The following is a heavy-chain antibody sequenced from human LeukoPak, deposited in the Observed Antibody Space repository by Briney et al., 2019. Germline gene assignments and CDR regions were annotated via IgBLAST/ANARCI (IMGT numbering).Heavy chain of an antibody. CDR1: GFTFSGSW. D-gene: IGHD4-23*01. CDR3: ARDYGGSSPFDY. J-gene: IGHJ4*02. CDR2: IKQDGSQK. V-gene: IGHV3-7*01. Sequence: GGSLRLSCTASGFTFSGSWMSWVRQAPGRGLEWVASIKQDGSQKYYVDSVKGRFTISRDNAENSLYLHMNSLRAEDTAVYYCARDYGGSSPFDYWGQGTLVTVSS.